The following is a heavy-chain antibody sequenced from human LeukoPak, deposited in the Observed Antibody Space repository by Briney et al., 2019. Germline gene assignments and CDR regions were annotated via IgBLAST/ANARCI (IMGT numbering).Heavy chain of an antibody. D-gene: IGHD3-22*01. CDR2: IYYSGST. V-gene: IGHV4-31*03. Sequence: SQTLSLTCTVSGGSISSGGYYWSWIRQHPGKGLEWIGYIYYSGSTYYNPSLKSRVTISVDTSKNQFSLKPSSVTAADTAVYYCARALDYYDSSGYMYYFDYWGQGTLVTVSS. CDR1: GGSISSGGYY. CDR3: ARALDYYDSSGYMYYFDY. J-gene: IGHJ4*02.